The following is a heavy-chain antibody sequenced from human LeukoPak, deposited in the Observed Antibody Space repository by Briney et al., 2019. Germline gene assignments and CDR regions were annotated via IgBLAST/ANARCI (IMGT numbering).Heavy chain of an antibody. V-gene: IGHV3-11*04. CDR3: ARGLGYCSSTSCFNFDY. CDR2: ISSSGSTI. CDR1: GFTFSDYY. Sequence: PGGSLRLSCAASGFTFSDYYMSWIRQAPGKGLEWVSYISSSGSTIYYADFVKGRFTISRDNAKNSLHLQMNSLRAEDTAVYYCARGLGYCSSTSCFNFDYWGQGTLVTVSS. J-gene: IGHJ4*02. D-gene: IGHD2-2*01.